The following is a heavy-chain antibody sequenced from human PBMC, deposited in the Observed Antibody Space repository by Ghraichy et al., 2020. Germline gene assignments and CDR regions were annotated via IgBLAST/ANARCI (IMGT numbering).Heavy chain of an antibody. CDR3: ARDRVRRAATNYFDY. CDR2: IKQDGSEK. CDR1: GFTFSSYW. V-gene: IGHV3-7*03. Sequence: GESLNISCAASGFTFSSYWMSWVRQAPGKGLEWVANIKQDGSEKYYVDSVKGRFTISRDNAKNSLYLQMNSLRAEDTAVYYCARDRVRRAATNYFDYWGQGTLVTVSS. D-gene: IGHD6-13*01. J-gene: IGHJ4*02.